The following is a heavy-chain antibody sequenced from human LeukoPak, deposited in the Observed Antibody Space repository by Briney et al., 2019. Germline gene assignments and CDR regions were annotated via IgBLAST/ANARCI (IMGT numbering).Heavy chain of an antibody. J-gene: IGHJ4*02. CDR1: GNTFTSFH. V-gene: IGHV1-46*01. CDR3: ARAGIAAAGEYYFDY. Sequence: ASVKVSCKTSGNTFTSFHIHWVRQAPGQGLEWMGIINPSGGSSSLTQRFQGRVTMSRDTSANTVYMEVSSLRSEDTAVYYCARAGIAAAGEYYFDYWGQGTLVTVSS. CDR2: INPSGGSS. D-gene: IGHD6-13*01.